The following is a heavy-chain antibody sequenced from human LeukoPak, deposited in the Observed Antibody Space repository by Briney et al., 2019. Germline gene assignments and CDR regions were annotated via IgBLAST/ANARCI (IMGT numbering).Heavy chain of an antibody. D-gene: IGHD6-19*01. V-gene: IGHV3-15*01. CDR3: AKAPPRGSGWDQRPFDY. J-gene: IGHJ4*02. CDR1: GFTFSNAW. Sequence: GGSLRLSCAASGFTFSNAWMSWVRQAPGKGLEWVGRIKSKTDGGTTDYAAPVKGRFTISRDDSKNTLYLQMNSLRAEDTAVYYCAKAPPRGSGWDQRPFDYWGQGTRVTVSS. CDR2: IKSKTDGGTT.